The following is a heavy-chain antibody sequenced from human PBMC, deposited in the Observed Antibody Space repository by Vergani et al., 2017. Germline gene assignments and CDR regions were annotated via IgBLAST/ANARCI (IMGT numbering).Heavy chain of an antibody. D-gene: IGHD1-1*01. V-gene: IGHV3-23*01. CDR1: GFSFTTYA. CDR3: AKGGWNYWFDS. J-gene: IGHJ5*01. Sequence: EVQLLESGGSLKQPGGSVRLSCAASGFSFTTYAMSWVRQAPGKGLEWVTTINTNGDYKRYGDSVKVRFTISRDNSKSTLYLQMNSLRAEDTAIYYCAKGGWNYWFDSWGQGTLVIVS. CDR2: INTNGDYK.